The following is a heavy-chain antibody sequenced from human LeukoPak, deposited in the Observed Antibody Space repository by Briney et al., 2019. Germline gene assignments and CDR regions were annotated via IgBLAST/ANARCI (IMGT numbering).Heavy chain of an antibody. CDR3: AGDYNFLTGLNY. D-gene: IGHD3-9*01. J-gene: IGHJ4*02. Sequence: GGSLRLSCAASGLTFSGSGIHWVRQASGKGLEWLGRIGRQGDSDATRYAASLKGKFTISRVGSRNTAYLQMNSLKTEHTAVYYCAGDYNFLTGLNYWGQGTLVTVSS. V-gene: IGHV3-73*01. CDR1: GLTFSGSG. CDR2: IGRQGDSDAT.